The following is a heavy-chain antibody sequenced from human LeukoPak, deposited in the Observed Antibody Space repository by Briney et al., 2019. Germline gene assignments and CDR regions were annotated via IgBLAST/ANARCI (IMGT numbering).Heavy chain of an antibody. V-gene: IGHV1-46*01. J-gene: IGHJ3*02. CDR1: GYTFTSYY. D-gene: IGHD3-10*01. CDR2: INPSGGST. CDR3: ARAGYYGSGTERADAFDI. Sequence: GASVKVSCKASGYTFTSYYMHWVRQAPGQGLEWMGIINPSGGSTSYAQKFQGRVTMTRDTSTSTVYMELSSLRSEDTAVYYCARAGYYGSGTERADAFDIWGQGTMVTVSS.